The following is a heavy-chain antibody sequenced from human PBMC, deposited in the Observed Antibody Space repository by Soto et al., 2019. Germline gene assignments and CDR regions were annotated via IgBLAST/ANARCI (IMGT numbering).Heavy chain of an antibody. J-gene: IGHJ4*02. CDR2: ISYDGSDK. Sequence: GGSLRLSCAASGFTFSSYAMHWVRQAPGKGLEWVALISYDGSDKDYADSVKGRFTISRDNSRNTLFLQMNSLRAEDTAVYYCARDGWSNRGRDGYNELDYWGQGTLVTVSS. CDR3: ARDGWSNRGRDGYNELDY. V-gene: IGHV3-30-3*01. D-gene: IGHD5-12*01. CDR1: GFTFSSYA.